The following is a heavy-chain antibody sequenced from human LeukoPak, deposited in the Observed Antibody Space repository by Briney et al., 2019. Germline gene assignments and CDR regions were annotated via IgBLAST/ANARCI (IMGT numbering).Heavy chain of an antibody. CDR1: GFTFSSYW. Sequence: GGSLRLSCAASGFTFSSYWMHWVRQAPGKGLVWVSVIYSGGSTYYADSVKGRFTISRDNSENTLYLQMNSLRVEDTAVYYCAKSTTTSLLEPWGQGTLVTVSS. J-gene: IGHJ5*02. CDR3: AKSTTTSLLEP. CDR2: IYSGGST. D-gene: IGHD2/OR15-2a*01. V-gene: IGHV3-53*01.